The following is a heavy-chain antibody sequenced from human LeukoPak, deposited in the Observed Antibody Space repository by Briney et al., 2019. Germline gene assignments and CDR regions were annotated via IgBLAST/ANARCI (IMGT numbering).Heavy chain of an antibody. D-gene: IGHD3-22*01. CDR1: GYTLTELS. V-gene: IGHV1-24*01. CDR3: ARGPIYDSSGYYLSY. Sequence: ASVKVSCKVSGYTLTELSMHWVRQAPGKGLEWMGGFDPEDGETIYAQKFQGRVTMTRDTSTSTVYMELSSLRSEDTAVYYCARGPIYDSSGYYLSYWGQGTLVTVSS. J-gene: IGHJ4*02. CDR2: FDPEDGET.